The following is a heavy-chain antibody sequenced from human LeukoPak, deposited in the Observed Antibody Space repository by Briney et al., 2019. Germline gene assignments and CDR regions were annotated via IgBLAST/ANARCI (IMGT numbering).Heavy chain of an antibody. Sequence: VASVKVSCKASGYTFTSYGISWVRQAPGQGLEWMGWISAYNGNTNYAQKLQGRVTMTTDISTSTAYMELRSLRSDDTAVYYCARVRPAAMFYYYYYYMDVWGKGTTVTISS. CDR1: GYTFTSYG. D-gene: IGHD2-2*01. J-gene: IGHJ6*03. CDR3: ARVRPAAMFYYYYYYMDV. V-gene: IGHV1-18*01. CDR2: ISAYNGNT.